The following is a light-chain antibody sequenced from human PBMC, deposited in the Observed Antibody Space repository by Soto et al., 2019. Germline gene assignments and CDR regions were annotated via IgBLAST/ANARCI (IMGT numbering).Light chain of an antibody. V-gene: IGKV1-5*03. CDR3: QQYNSYSVT. J-gene: IGKJ1*01. CDR2: KAS. Sequence: DIQMTQSPSTLSASVGXRVTITCRASQSISIWLAWYQQKPGKAPKLLIYKASSLESGVPSRFSGSGSGTEFTLTISSLQPDDFATYYCQQYNSYSVTFGQGTKVDIK. CDR1: QSISIW.